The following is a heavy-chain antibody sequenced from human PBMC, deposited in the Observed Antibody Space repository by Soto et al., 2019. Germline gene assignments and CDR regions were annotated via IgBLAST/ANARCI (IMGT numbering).Heavy chain of an antibody. CDR2: IYYSGST. Sequence: QLQLQESGPGLVKPSETLSLTCTVSGGSISSSSYYWVWIRQPPGKGLEWIGSIYYSGSTYYNPSLKSRVTISVDTSKNQFSLKLSSVPAADTAVYYCGVFWSGYRSYYYYCMDVWGQGTTVTVSS. CDR3: GVFWSGYRSYYYYCMDV. V-gene: IGHV4-39*01. D-gene: IGHD3-3*01. CDR1: GGSISSSSYY. J-gene: IGHJ6*02.